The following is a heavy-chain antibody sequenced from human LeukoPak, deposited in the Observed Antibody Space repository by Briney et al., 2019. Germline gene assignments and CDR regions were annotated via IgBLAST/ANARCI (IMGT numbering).Heavy chain of an antibody. V-gene: IGHV5-51*01. Sequence: GESLKISCKGSGYSFTSYWIGWVRQMPGKGLEWMGIIYPGDSDTRYSPSFQGQVTISADKSISTAYLQWSSLKASDTAMYYCARTPAPVGWPSGWFDPWGQGTLVTVSS. CDR3: ARTPAPVGWPSGWFDP. CDR1: GYSFTSYW. D-gene: IGHD2-15*01. CDR2: IYPGDSDT. J-gene: IGHJ5*02.